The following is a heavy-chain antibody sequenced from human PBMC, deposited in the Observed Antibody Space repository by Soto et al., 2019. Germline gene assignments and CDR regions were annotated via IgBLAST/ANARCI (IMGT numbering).Heavy chain of an antibody. CDR2: FDPEDGET. Sequence: VKVSCKVSGYTLTELSMHWVRQAPGKGLEWMGGFDPEDGETIYAQKFQGRVTMTEDTSTDTAYMELSSLRSEDTAVYYCATSSITMIVVVTQGSFDYWGQGTLVTVSS. CDR3: ATSSITMIVVVTQGSFDY. D-gene: IGHD3-22*01. J-gene: IGHJ4*02. V-gene: IGHV1-24*01. CDR1: GYTLTELS.